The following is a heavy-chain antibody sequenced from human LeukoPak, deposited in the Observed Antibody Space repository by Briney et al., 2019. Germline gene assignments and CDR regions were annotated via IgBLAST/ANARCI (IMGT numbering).Heavy chain of an antibody. V-gene: IGHV4-61*02. D-gene: IGHD3-10*01. CDR3: ARGKGSGSYHVDY. J-gene: IGHJ4*02. Sequence: SETLSLTCTVSGGSISSGSYYWSWIRQPAGKGLEWIGRIYTSGSTNYNPSLKSRVTISVDTSKNQFSLKLSSVTAADTAVYYCARGKGSGSYHVDYWGQGTLVTVSS. CDR1: GGSISSGSYY. CDR2: IYTSGST.